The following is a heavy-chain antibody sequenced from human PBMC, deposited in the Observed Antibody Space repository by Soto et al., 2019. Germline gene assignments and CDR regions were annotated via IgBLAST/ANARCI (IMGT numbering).Heavy chain of an antibody. CDR1: GFTFGDYA. D-gene: IGHD3-3*01. J-gene: IGHJ6*02. CDR3: TRNSATYYDFWGRDYYYGMDV. Sequence: GGSLRLSCTASGFTFGDYAMSWFRQAPGKGLEWVGFIRSKAYGGTTEYAASVKGRFTISRDDSKSIAYLQMNSLKTEDTAVYYCTRNSATYYDFWGRDYYYGMDVWGQGTTVTVSS. V-gene: IGHV3-49*03. CDR2: IRSKAYGGTT.